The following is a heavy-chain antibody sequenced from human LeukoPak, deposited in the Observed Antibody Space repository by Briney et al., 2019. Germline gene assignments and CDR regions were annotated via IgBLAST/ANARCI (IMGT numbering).Heavy chain of an antibody. D-gene: IGHD6-13*01. CDR1: GFTFSSYS. Sequence: GGSLRLSRAASGFTFSSYSMNWVRQAPGKGLEWVSSISSSSSYIYYADSVKGRFTISRDNAKNSLYLQMNSLRAEDTAVYCCARDLLDGVAAAARDYWGQGTLVTVSS. CDR2: ISSSSSYI. CDR3: ARDLLDGVAAAARDY. V-gene: IGHV3-21*01. J-gene: IGHJ4*02.